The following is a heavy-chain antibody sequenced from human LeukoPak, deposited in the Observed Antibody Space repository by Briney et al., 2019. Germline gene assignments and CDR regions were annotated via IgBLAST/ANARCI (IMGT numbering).Heavy chain of an antibody. CDR3: ARGDASGYPDY. CDR2: IYQGGRT. V-gene: IGHV4-4*02. D-gene: IGHD3-22*01. CDR1: GDSLNSSNW. Sequence: SGTLSLTCAVSGDSLNSSNWWSWVRQSPGKGLEWIGEIYQGGRTNYKSSLKSRVSISVDKSRNQMSLKLTSVTAADTAVYYCARGDASGYPDYWGQGTLVTVSS. J-gene: IGHJ4*02.